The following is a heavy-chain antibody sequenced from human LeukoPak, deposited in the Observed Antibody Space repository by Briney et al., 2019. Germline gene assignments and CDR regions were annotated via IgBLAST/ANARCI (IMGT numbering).Heavy chain of an antibody. CDR1: GGSISSYY. CDR3: ARGVNIVVVPAFGGSWYYMDV. Sequence: SETLSLTCTVSGGSISSYYWSWIRQPAGKGLEWIGRIYTSGSTNYNPSLKSRVTMSVDTSKNQFSLKLSSVTAADTAVYYCARGVNIVVVPAFGGSWYYMDVWGKGTTVTVSS. CDR2: IYTSGST. J-gene: IGHJ6*03. D-gene: IGHD2-2*01. V-gene: IGHV4-4*07.